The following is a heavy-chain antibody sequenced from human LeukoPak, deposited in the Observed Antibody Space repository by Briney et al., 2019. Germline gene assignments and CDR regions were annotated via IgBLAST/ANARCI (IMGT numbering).Heavy chain of an antibody. CDR2: INHSGST. V-gene: IGHV4-34*01. CDR3: ARGAEYQLLFGTSYYYYYYMDV. D-gene: IGHD2-2*01. CDR1: GGSFSGYY. Sequence: PSETLSLTCAVYGGSFSGYYWSWIRQPPGKGLEWIGEINHSGSTNYNPSLKSRVTISVDTSKNQFSLKLSSVTAADTAVYYCARGAEYQLLFGTSYYYYYYMDVWGKGTTVTVSS. J-gene: IGHJ6*03.